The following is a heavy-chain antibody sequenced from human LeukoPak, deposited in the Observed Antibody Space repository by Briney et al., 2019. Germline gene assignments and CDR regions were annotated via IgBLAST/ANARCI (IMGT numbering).Heavy chain of an antibody. CDR2: IRSKGYGGTA. CDR1: GFTFGDYS. J-gene: IGHJ4*02. CDR3: TREIRYFDWFQADY. V-gene: IGHV3-49*03. Sequence: QAGGSLRLSCTTSGFTFGDYSMSWFRQAPGKGLEWVGFIRSKGYGGTAEYAASVKGRFTISRDDSNSIAYLQIDSLKTEDTAVYYCTREIRYFDWFQADYWGQGTLVTVSS. D-gene: IGHD3-9*01.